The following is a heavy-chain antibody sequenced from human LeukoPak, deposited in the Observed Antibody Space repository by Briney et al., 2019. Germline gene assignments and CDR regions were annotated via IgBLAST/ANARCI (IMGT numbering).Heavy chain of an antibody. J-gene: IGHJ6*02. CDR2: ISYDGSNK. V-gene: IGHV3-30-3*01. D-gene: IGHD2/OR15-2a*01. Sequence: PGGSLRLSCAASGFTFSSYAMHWVRQAPGKGLEWVAVISYDGSNKYYADSVKGRFTISRDNSKNTLYLQMNSLRAEDTAVYYCARDKYSYGMDVWGQGPTVTVSS. CDR1: GFTFSSYA. CDR3: ARDKYSYGMDV.